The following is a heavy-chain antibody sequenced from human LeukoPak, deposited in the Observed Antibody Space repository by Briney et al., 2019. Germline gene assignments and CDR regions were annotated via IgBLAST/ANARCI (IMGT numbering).Heavy chain of an antibody. CDR2: INRSGSS. Sequence: PSETLSLTCVVYGGSFSGYYWSWIRQPPGKGLEWIGEINRSGSSNYNPSLTSRVTVSVDTSKNQFSLKLSSVTAADTAVYYCARLGWLYGSGSMNWFDPWGQGTLVTVSS. CDR1: GGSFSGYY. J-gene: IGHJ5*02. D-gene: IGHD3-10*01. CDR3: ARLGWLYGSGSMNWFDP. V-gene: IGHV4-34*01.